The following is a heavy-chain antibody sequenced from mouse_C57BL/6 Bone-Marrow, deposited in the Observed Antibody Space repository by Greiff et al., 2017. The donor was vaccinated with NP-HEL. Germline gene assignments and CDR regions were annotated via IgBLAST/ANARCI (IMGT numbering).Heavy chain of an antibody. V-gene: IGHV1-4*01. D-gene: IGHD1-1*01. CDR1: GYTFTSYT. CDR3: ARGVLRNYFDY. Sequence: ESGAELARPGASVKMSCKASGYTFTSYTMHWVKQRPGQGLEWIGYINPSSGYTKYNQKFKDKATLTADKSSSTAYMQLSSLTSEDSAVYYCARGVLRNYFDYWGQGTTLTVSS. CDR2: INPSSGYT. J-gene: IGHJ2*01.